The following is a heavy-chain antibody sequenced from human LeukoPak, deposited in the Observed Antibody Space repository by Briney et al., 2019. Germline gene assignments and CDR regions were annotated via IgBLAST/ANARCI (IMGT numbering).Heavy chain of an antibody. V-gene: IGHV1-46*01. CDR2: INPSGGST. D-gene: IGHD3-10*01. Sequence: GSSVKVSCKASGYTFTSYYMHWVRQAPGQGLEWTGIINPSGGSTSYAQKFQGRVTMTRDTSTSTVYMELSSLRSEDTAVYYCASGEPGNWFDPWGQGTLVTVSS. J-gene: IGHJ5*02. CDR1: GYTFTSYY. CDR3: ASGEPGNWFDP.